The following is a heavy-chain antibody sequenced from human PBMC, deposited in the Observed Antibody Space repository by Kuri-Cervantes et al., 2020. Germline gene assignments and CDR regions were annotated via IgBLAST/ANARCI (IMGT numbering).Heavy chain of an antibody. Sequence: SETLSLTCTVSGGSISSYYWSWIRQPPGKGLEWIGYIYYSGSTNYNPSLKSRVTISVGTSKNQFSLKLSSVTAADTAVYYCARRIVGATTLVDYGMDVWGQGTTVTVSS. J-gene: IGHJ6*02. D-gene: IGHD1-26*01. CDR2: IYYSGST. CDR3: ARRIVGATTLVDYGMDV. CDR1: GGSISSYY. V-gene: IGHV4-59*01.